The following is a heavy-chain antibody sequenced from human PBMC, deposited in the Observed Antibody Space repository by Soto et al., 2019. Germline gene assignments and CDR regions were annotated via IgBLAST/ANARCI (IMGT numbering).Heavy chain of an antibody. V-gene: IGHV3-7*03. CDR1: GFTFSNYW. J-gene: IGHJ4*02. Sequence: PGGSLRLSFAVCGFTFSNYWTNWVRQAPGEGLEWVANINEHGSEMHYVDSVKGRFTISRENAKKSVYLQMNSLRGEDTAVYYCLSFWTDSWGQGSLVTVSS. CDR3: LSFWTDS. D-gene: IGHD1-1*01. CDR2: INEHGSEM.